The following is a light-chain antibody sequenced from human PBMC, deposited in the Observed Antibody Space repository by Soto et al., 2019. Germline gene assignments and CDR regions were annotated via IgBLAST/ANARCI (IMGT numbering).Light chain of an antibody. CDR2: DAS. J-gene: IGKJ5*01. V-gene: IGKV1-9*01. CDR1: QGISSY. Sequence: GDIVTIACRASQGISSYLAWYQQTPGKAPKPLIFDASTLKTGVPSRFGGSGSGAEFNFTITGLPPDEFATYIWKQYDSYSVLGQGTRLEIK. CDR3: KQYDSYSV.